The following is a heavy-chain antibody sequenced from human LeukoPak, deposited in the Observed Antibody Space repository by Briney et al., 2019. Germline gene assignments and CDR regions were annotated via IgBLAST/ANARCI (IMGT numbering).Heavy chain of an antibody. J-gene: IGHJ4*02. V-gene: IGHV4-34*01. D-gene: IGHD3-10*01. Sequence: SETLSLTCAVYGGSFSGYYWSWIRQPPGKGLEWIGEINHSGSTNYNPSLKSRVTMSVDTSKNQFSLKLSSVTAADTAVYYCARELWFGGTYDYWGQGTLVTVSS. CDR2: INHSGST. CDR1: GGSFSGYY. CDR3: ARELWFGGTYDY.